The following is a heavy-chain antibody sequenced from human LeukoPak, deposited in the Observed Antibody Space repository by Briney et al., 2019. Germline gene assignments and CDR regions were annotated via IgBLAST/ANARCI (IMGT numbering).Heavy chain of an antibody. D-gene: IGHD1-1*01. CDR2: ISGSGGGT. CDR3: ASRANWNDDFDP. J-gene: IGHJ5*02. CDR1: GFTFSSYA. V-gene: IGHV3-23*01. Sequence: PGGSLRLSCAASGFTFSSYAMSWVRQAPGKGLEWVSAISGSGGGTYYADSVKGRFTISRDNSKNTLYLQMNSLRAEDTAVYYCASRANWNDDFDPWGQGTLVTVSS.